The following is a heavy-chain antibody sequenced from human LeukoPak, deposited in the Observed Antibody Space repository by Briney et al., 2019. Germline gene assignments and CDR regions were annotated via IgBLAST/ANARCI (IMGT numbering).Heavy chain of an antibody. Sequence: PGGSLRLSCAASGFTFSSYAMSWVRQAPGKGLEWVSAISGSGGSTYYADSVKGRFTISRDNSKNTVYPQMNSLRAEDTAVYYRAKDKYQLLYRAFDYWGQGTLVTVSS. CDR1: GFTFSSYA. D-gene: IGHD2-2*02. CDR3: AKDKYQLLYRAFDY. CDR2: ISGSGGST. J-gene: IGHJ4*02. V-gene: IGHV3-23*01.